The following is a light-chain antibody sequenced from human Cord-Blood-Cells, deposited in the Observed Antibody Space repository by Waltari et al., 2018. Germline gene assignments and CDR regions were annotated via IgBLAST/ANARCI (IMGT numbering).Light chain of an antibody. Sequence: QSAPTQPASVSGSPGPSITISCTGTSSDGGGYTEFTWYQQHPGKAPKLMIYDVSNRPSGVSNRFSGSKSGNTASLTISGLQAEDEADYYCSSYTSSSTLYVFGTGTKVTVL. CDR1: SSDGGGYTE. CDR3: SSYTSSSTLYV. CDR2: DVS. J-gene: IGLJ1*01. V-gene: IGLV2-14*01.